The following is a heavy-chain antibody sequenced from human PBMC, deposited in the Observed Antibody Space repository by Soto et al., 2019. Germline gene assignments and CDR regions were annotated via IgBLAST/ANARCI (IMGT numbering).Heavy chain of an antibody. CDR2: IWYDGSNK. Sequence: GGSLRLSCAASGFTFSSYGMHWVRQAPGKGLEWVAVIWYDGSNKYYADSVKGRFTISRDNSKNTLYLQMNSLRAEDTAVYYCARDVEVAGFDYWGQGTLVTVSS. CDR3: ARDVEVAGFDY. V-gene: IGHV3-33*01. J-gene: IGHJ4*02. D-gene: IGHD6-19*01. CDR1: GFTFSSYG.